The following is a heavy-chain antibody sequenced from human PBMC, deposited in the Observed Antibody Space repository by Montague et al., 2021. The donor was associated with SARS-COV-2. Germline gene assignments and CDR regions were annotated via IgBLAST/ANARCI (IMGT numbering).Heavy chain of an antibody. J-gene: IGHJ4*02. CDR3: ARDSFEAPLFFDY. CDR1: GGSISTYY. D-gene: IGHD3-16*01. V-gene: IGHV4-59*01. Sequence: SETLSLTCTVSGGSISTYYWNWIRQSPGKGLEWLGYFYYSLNTNYNPPLKGRLTIAVDTSENQVSLKLRSVTAADKAVYYCARDSFEAPLFFDYWGQGILVTVSS. CDR2: FYYSLNT.